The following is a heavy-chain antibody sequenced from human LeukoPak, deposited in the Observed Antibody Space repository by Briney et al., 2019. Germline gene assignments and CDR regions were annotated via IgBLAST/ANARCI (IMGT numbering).Heavy chain of an antibody. V-gene: IGHV1-8*01. CDR3: ARGVRASSYYYYYYYMDV. D-gene: IGHD6-6*01. CDR2: MSPNSGNT. Sequence: GASVNVSCKASGYTFTSYDINWVRQATGQGLEWMGWMSPNSGNTGYAQKFQGRVTMTRNTSISTAYMELSSLRSEDTAVYYCARGVRASSYYYYYYYMDVWGKGTTVTISS. CDR1: GYTFTSYD. J-gene: IGHJ6*03.